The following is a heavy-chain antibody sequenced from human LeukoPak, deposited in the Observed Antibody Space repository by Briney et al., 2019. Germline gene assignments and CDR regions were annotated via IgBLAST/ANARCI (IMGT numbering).Heavy chain of an antibody. D-gene: IGHD3-10*01. CDR3: AKRSKVRGVIINDY. J-gene: IGHJ4*02. CDR2: ISGSGGST. Sequence: GGSLRLSCAASGFSFSDYYMSWIRQAPGKGLEWVSAISGSGGSTYYADSVKGRFTISRDNSKNTLYLQMNSLRAEDTAVYYCAKRSKVRGVIINDYWGQGTLVTVSS. CDR1: GFSFSDYY. V-gene: IGHV3-23*01.